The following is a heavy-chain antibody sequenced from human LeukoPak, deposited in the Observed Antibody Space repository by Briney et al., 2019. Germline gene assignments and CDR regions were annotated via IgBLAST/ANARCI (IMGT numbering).Heavy chain of an antibody. D-gene: IGHD3-22*01. CDR3: TSDTYYYDSTGLGHWFDP. J-gene: IGHJ5*02. V-gene: IGHV1-2*02. CDR2: INPNSGGT. Sequence: ASVKVSCKASGYTFTSYYMHWVRQAPGQGLEWMGWINPNSGGTNYAQKSQGRVTMTWDTSISTAYMELSSLRSDDTAVYYCTSDTYYYDSTGLGHWFDPWGQGTLVTVSS. CDR1: GYTFTSYY.